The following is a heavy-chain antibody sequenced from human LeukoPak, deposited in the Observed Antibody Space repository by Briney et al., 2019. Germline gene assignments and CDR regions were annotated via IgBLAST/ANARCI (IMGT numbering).Heavy chain of an antibody. J-gene: IGHJ3*02. CDR1: GFTFSSYA. D-gene: IGHD5-12*01. CDR3: AKLGRGPESAFDI. Sequence: PGGSLRLSCAASGFTFSSYAMSWVRQAPAKGLEWVSAISGSGGSTYYADSVKGRFTISRDNSKNTLYLQMNSLRAEDTAVYYCAKLGRGPESAFDIWGQGTMATVSS. V-gene: IGHV3-23*01. CDR2: ISGSGGST.